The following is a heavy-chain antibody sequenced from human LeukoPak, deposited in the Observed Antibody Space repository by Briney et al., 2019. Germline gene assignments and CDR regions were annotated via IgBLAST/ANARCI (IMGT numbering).Heavy chain of an antibody. CDR1: GGSFSGYY. J-gene: IGHJ6*04. CDR2: INHSGST. Sequence: SETLSLTCAVYGGSFSGYYWSWIRQPPGKGLEWIGEINHSGSTNYNPSLKSRGTISVDTSKNQFSLKLSSVTAPDTAVYYCARGQAYYHGMDVSGNGNTVTASS. CDR3: ARGQAYYHGMDV. V-gene: IGHV4-34*01.